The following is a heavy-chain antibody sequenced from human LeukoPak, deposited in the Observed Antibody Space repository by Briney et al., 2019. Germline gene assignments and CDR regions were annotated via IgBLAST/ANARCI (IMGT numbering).Heavy chain of an antibody. D-gene: IGHD1-1*01. CDR3: AKGNWRYFDY. J-gene: IGHJ4*02. Sequence: GGSLRLACAASGFTFSTYVMSWVRQAPGKGLEWVSAISGSGGSTYYADSVKGRFTISRDNSKNTLYLQMNSLGADDTAVYYCAKGNWRYFDYWGQGTLVTVSS. CDR1: GFTFSTYV. CDR2: ISGSGGST. V-gene: IGHV3-23*01.